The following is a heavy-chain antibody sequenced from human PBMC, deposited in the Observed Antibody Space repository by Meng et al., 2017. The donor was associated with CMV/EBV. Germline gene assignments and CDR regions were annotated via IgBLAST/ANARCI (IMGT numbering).Heavy chain of an antibody. J-gene: IGHJ6*02. CDR3: AREEEYSSSWYPGHYYGMDV. D-gene: IGHD6-13*01. Sequence: GESLKISCAASGFTFSSYAMHWVRQAPGKGLEWVAVISYDGSNKYYADSVKGRFTISRDNSKNKLYLQMNSLRAEDTAVYYCAREEEYSSSWYPGHYYGMDVWGQGTTVTVSS. CDR1: GFTFSSYA. V-gene: IGHV3-30*04. CDR2: ISYDGSNK.